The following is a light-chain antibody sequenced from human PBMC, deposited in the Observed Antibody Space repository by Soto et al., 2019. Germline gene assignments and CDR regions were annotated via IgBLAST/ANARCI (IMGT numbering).Light chain of an antibody. CDR2: AAS. J-gene: IGKJ1*01. V-gene: IGKV1-39*01. CDR1: QSISSY. CDR3: QQSYSTPQTWT. Sequence: DIQMTQSPSSLSASVGDRVTITCRASQSISSYLNWYQQKPGKAPKLLIYAASSLQSGVPSRFSGSVSGTDFTLTISSLQPEDFATYYCQQSYSTPQTWTFGQGTKVEIK.